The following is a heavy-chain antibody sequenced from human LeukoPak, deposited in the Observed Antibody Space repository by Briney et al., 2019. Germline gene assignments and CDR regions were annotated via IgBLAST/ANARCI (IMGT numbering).Heavy chain of an antibody. V-gene: IGHV3-30*03. J-gene: IGHJ4*02. CDR2: ISYDGSNK. CDR3: ARGLARPYRIAAAGVHRGYSFDY. Sequence: PGRSLRLSCAASGFTFSSYGMHWVRQAPGKGLEWVAVISYDGSNKYYADSVKGRFTISRDNSKNTLYLQMNSLRAEDTAVYYCARGLARPYRIAAAGVHRGYSFDYWGQGTLVTVSS. D-gene: IGHD6-13*01. CDR1: GFTFSSYG.